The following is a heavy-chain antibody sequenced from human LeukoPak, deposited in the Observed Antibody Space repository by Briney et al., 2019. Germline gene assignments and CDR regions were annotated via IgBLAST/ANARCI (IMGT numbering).Heavy chain of an antibody. CDR3: AKVYASGWSYFDY. CDR2: FTGRGDAT. J-gene: IGHJ4*02. D-gene: IGHD6-19*01. CDR1: GFAFTSYA. V-gene: IGHV3-23*01. Sequence: GGSLRLSCAASGFAFTSYAMSWVRQAPGKGLEWVTGFTGRGDATDYADSVKGRFTISRDNSKNTLSLQMNSLRAEDTAVYYCAKVYASGWSYFDYWSQGTLVTVSS.